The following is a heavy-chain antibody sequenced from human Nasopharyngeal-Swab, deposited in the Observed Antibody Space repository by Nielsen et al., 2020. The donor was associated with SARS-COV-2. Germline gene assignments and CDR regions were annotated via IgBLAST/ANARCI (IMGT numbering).Heavy chain of an antibody. CDR2: IWYDGSNK. Sequence: LSLTCAASGFTFSSYGMHWVRQAPGKGLEWVAVIWYDGSNKYYADSVKGRFTISRDNSKNTLYLQMNSLRAEDTAVYYCASETTVRDYGDYVAGGMDVWGQGTTVTVSS. J-gene: IGHJ6*02. V-gene: IGHV3-33*01. CDR1: GFTFSSYG. CDR3: ASETTVRDYGDYVAGGMDV. D-gene: IGHD4-17*01.